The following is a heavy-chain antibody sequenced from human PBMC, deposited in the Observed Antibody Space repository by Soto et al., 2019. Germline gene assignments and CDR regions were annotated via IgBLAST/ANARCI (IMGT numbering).Heavy chain of an antibody. CDR3: ARSLHAYYYDSSGYCDY. V-gene: IGHV1-69*02. D-gene: IGHD3-22*01. J-gene: IGHJ4*02. CDR1: GGTFSSYT. CDR2: IIPILGIA. Sequence: QVQLVQSGAEVKKPGSSVKVSCKASGGTFSSYTISWVRQAPGQGLEWMGRIIPILGIANYAQKFQGRVTITADKSTSTAYMELSSLRSEDTAVYYCARSLHAYYYDSSGYCDYWGQGTLVTVSS.